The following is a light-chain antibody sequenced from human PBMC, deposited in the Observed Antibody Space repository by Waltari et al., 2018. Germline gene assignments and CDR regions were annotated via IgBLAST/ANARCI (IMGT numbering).Light chain of an antibody. CDR1: SGHSTNI. CDR2: VKSDGSH. CDR3: QTGGHGTWV. J-gene: IGLJ3*02. Sequence: QLVLTQSPSASASLGASVKLTCTLSSGHSTNIIAWLQQQPEKGPRFLMTVKSDGSHNKGVGIPARFSGSSSGAERYLTISSLQSEDEADYYCQTGGHGTWVFGGGTRLTVL. V-gene: IGLV4-69*01.